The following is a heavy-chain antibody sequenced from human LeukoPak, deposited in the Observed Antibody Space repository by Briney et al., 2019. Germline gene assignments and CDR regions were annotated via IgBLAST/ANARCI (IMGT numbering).Heavy chain of an antibody. D-gene: IGHD2-21*02. V-gene: IGHV4-59*01. J-gene: IGHJ3*02. CDR2: IYYSGST. CDR1: GGSISSYY. Sequence: SETLSLTCTVSGGSISSYYWSWIRQPPGKGLEWIGYIYYSGSTNYNPSLKSRVTISVDTSKNQFSLKLSSVTAADTAVYYCAGCRLLDAFDIWGQGTMVTVSS. CDR3: AGCRLLDAFDI.